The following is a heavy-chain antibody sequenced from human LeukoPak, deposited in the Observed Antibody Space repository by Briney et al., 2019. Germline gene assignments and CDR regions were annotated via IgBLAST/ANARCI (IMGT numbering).Heavy chain of an antibody. CDR2: INWNSNTI. CDR3: AKDSDEVY. V-gene: IGHV3-9*01. J-gene: IGHJ4*02. Sequence: GGSLRLSCAASGFTFDNYAMHWVRQAPGKGLEWVSGINWNSNTIGYADSVKGRFTISRDNAKSSLYLQMNSLRAEDTALYYCAKDSDEVYWGQGTLVTVSS. CDR1: GFTFDNYA.